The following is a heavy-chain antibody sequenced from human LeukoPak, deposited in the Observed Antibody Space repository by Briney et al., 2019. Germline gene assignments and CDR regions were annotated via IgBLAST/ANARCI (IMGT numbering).Heavy chain of an antibody. D-gene: IGHD5-18*01. CDR2: IIPIFGTA. CDR3: AQTPVSNTATNWFDP. Sequence: GSSVKVSCKASGGTFSSYAISWVRQAPGQGLEWMGGIIPIFGTANYAQKFQGRVTITTDESTSTAYMELSGLRSEDTALYYCAQTPVSNTATNWFDPWGQGTLVTVSS. J-gene: IGHJ5*02. CDR1: GGTFSSYA. V-gene: IGHV1-69*05.